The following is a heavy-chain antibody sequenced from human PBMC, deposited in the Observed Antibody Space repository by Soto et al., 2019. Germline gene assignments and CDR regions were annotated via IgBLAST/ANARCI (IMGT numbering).Heavy chain of an antibody. CDR2: ISYDGINK. Sequence: QVQLVESGGGVVQPGRSLRLSCAASGFTFSSYGMHWVRQAPGKGLEWVAFISYDGINKYYADSVKGRFTISRDNSKNTLYLQMSSLRAEETAVYYCAKDRWVRPLRSYFDYWGQGTLVTVSS. J-gene: IGHJ4*02. D-gene: IGHD4-17*01. CDR1: GFTFSSYG. CDR3: AKDRWVRPLRSYFDY. V-gene: IGHV3-30*18.